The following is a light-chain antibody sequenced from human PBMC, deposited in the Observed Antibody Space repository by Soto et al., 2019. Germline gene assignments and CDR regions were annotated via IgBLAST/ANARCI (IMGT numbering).Light chain of an antibody. CDR1: QGISSY. CDR3: QQLNSYLR. Sequence: DIQLTQSPSFLSASVGDRVTITCRASQGISSYLAWYQQKPGKAPKLLIYAASTLQSGVPSRFSGSGSGTEFTLTISSLQPEDFATYYCQQLNSYLRFGGGTKVDI. V-gene: IGKV1-9*01. CDR2: AAS. J-gene: IGKJ4*01.